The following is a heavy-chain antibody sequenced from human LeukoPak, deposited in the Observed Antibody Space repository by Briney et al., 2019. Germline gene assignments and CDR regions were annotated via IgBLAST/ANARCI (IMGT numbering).Heavy chain of an antibody. CDR1: GGSISSGGYF. D-gene: IGHD6-19*01. V-gene: IGHV4-61*02. CDR3: AWSSGWNYYFDY. CDR2: IYTTGST. J-gene: IGHJ4*02. Sequence: PSETLSLTCTVSGGSISSGGYFWSWIRQPAGKGLEWIGRIYTTGSTNYNPSLKSRVTISVDTSKNQFSLKLSSVTAADTALYSCAWSSGWNYYFDYWGQGTLVTVSS.